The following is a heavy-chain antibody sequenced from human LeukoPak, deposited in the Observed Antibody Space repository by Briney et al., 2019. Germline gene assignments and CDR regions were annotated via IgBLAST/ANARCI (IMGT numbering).Heavy chain of an antibody. CDR1: GGSISSSSHY. CDR3: ARHQSYYYDYYMDV. J-gene: IGHJ6*03. CDR2: IYYSGST. Sequence: SETLSLTCTVSGGSISSSSHYWGWTRQPPGKGLEWIGSIYYSGSTYYNPSLKSRVTISVDTSKNQFSLKLTSVTAADTAVYYCARHQSYYYDYYMDVWGKGTTVTISS. V-gene: IGHV4-39*01.